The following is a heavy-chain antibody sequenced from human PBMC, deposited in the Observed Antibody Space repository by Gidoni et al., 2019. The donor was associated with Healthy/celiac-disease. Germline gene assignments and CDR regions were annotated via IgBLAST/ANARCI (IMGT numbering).Heavy chain of an antibody. CDR1: VGSISIGGYY. CDR2: IYYSGST. V-gene: IGHV4-31*03. J-gene: IGHJ3*02. D-gene: IGHD3-10*01. CDR3: ARVGFGEEAYGDAFDI. Sequence: QVQLQESGPGLLKPSQTLSLTCTVSVGSISIGGYYWSWIRQHPGKGLEWIGYIYYSGSTYYNPSLKSRVTISVDTSKNQFSLKLSSVTAADTAVYYCARVGFGEEAYGDAFDIWGQGTMVTVSS.